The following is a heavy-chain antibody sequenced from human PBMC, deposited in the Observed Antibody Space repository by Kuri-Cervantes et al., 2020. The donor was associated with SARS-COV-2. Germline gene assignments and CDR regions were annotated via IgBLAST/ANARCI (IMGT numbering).Heavy chain of an antibody. CDR1: GFTFSSYS. CDR2: ICPSGTTK. CDR3: ARDLRLGKSLDY. J-gene: IGHJ4*02. V-gene: IGHV3-48*02. Sequence: GESLKISCAASGFTFSSYSMTWIRQAPGKGLEWVSNICPSGTTKYYANSVKGRFTITRDNAKNSLYPQMSSLRDEDTAVYYCARDLRLGKSLDYWGQGTLVTVSS. D-gene: IGHD7-27*01.